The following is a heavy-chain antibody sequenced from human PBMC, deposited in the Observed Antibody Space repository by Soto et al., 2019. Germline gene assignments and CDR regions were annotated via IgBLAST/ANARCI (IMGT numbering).Heavy chain of an antibody. Sequence: SQTLSLTCAISGDSVSSNSAAWNWIRQSPSRGLEWLGRTYYRSKWYNDYALSVKSRITINPDTSKNQFSLHLNFVTPEDSAVYYCAREPEVPGRPAWFDSWGQGTLVTVSS. CDR3: AREPEVPGRPAWFDS. CDR1: GDSVSSNSAA. J-gene: IGHJ5*01. V-gene: IGHV6-1*01. CDR2: TYYRSKWYN. D-gene: IGHD6-19*01.